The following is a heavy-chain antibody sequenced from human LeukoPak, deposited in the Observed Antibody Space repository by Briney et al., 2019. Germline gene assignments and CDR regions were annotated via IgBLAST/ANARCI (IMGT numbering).Heavy chain of an antibody. CDR3: AGEGLSSIAARPGAFDI. V-gene: IGHV3-21*01. Sequence: KPGGSLRLSCAASGFTFSSYSMNWVRQAPGKGLEWVSSISSSSSYIYYADSVKGRFTISRDNAKNSLYLQMNSLRAEDTAVYYCAGEGLSSIAARPGAFDIWGQGTMVTVSS. CDR1: GFTFSSYS. CDR2: ISSSSSYI. D-gene: IGHD6-6*01. J-gene: IGHJ3*02.